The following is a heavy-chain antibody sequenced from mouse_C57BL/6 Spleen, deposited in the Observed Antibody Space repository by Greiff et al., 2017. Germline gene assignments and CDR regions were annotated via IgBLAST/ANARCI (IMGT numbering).Heavy chain of an antibody. V-gene: IGHV5-17*01. J-gene: IGHJ2*01. CDR2: ISSGSSTI. CDR3: ARPRGYGSSFFDY. Sequence: EVQLVESGGGLVKPGGSLKLSCAASGFTFSDYGMHWVRQAPEKGLEWVAYISSGSSTIYYADTVKGRFTISRDNAKNTLFLQMTSLRSEDTAMYYCARPRGYGSSFFDYWGQGTTLTVSS. CDR1: GFTFSDYG. D-gene: IGHD1-1*01.